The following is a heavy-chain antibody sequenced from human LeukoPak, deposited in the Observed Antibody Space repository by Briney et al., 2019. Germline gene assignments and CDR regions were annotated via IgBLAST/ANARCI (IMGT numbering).Heavy chain of an antibody. CDR2: TYYRSKWYN. V-gene: IGHV6-1*01. CDR3: ARDLLWFGEFLAAFDI. J-gene: IGHJ3*02. D-gene: IGHD3-10*01. Sequence: SQTLSLTCAISGDRVSSNSAAWNWIRQSPSRGLEWLGRTYYRSKWYNDYAVSVKSRITINPDTSKNQFSLQLNSVTPEDTAVYYCARDLLWFGEFLAAFDIWGQGTMVTVSS. CDR1: GDRVSSNSAA.